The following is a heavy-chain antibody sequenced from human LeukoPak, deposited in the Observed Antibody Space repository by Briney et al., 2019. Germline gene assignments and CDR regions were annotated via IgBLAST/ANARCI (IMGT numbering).Heavy chain of an antibody. CDR3: ARRAGDYSHPYDY. CDR2: IKQDGGEK. D-gene: IGHD3-22*01. CDR1: GFTFSSYA. Sequence: GGSLRLSCAASGFTFSSYAMHWVRQAPGKGLEWVANIKQDGGEKYYVDSVKGRFTISRDNAKNSLYLQMNSLRAEDTAVYYCARRAGDYSHPYDYWGQGILVTVSS. J-gene: IGHJ4*02. V-gene: IGHV3-7*01.